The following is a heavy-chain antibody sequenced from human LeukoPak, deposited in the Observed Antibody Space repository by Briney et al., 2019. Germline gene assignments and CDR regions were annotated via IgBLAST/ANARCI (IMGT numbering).Heavy chain of an antibody. D-gene: IGHD3-22*01. J-gene: IGHJ4*02. CDR2: MNPDSGDT. V-gene: IGHV1-8*02. Sequence: GSSVKVSCKASGGTFSSYAINWVRQATGHGLEWMGWMNPDSGDTAYAQKFQGRITMTRSTSITTAYMELSSLRSEDTAVYYCARGLGSYDSSELTWPMISFWGQGTQVTVSS. CDR3: ARGLGSYDSSELTWPMISF. CDR1: GGTFSSYA.